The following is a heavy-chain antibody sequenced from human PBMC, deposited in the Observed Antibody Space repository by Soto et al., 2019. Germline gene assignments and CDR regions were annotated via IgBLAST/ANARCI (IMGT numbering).Heavy chain of an antibody. CDR1: GGTFSSYA. Sequence: QVQLVQSGAEVKKPGSSVKVSCKASGGTFSSYAISWVRQAPGQGLEWMGGIIPIFGTANYAQKFQGRVTITADESTSTVYMELSSLRSEDTAVYYCARGDIVVVPAAFEYYYGMDVWGQGTTVTVSS. V-gene: IGHV1-69*01. J-gene: IGHJ6*02. CDR2: IIPIFGTA. D-gene: IGHD2-2*01. CDR3: ARGDIVVVPAAFEYYYGMDV.